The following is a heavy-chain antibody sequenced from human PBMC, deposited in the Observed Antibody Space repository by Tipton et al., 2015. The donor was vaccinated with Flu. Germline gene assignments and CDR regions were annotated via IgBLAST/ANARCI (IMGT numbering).Heavy chain of an antibody. CDR2: SDYTGYT. CDR3: ARGSYPHNYFYFYGLDV. Sequence: TLSLTCTVSGGPMHNYYWSWIRQPPGLGLEWIGYSDYTGYTNYNPSLKSRLTISLDTSKSQFSLKLNSVTAADTAVYFCARGSYPHNYFYFYGLDVWGPGTTVNASS. V-gene: IGHV4-59*01. D-gene: IGHD3-16*01. J-gene: IGHJ6*02. CDR1: GGPMHNYY.